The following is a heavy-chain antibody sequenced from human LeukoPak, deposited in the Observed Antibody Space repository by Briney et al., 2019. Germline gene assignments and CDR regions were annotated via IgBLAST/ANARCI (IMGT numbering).Heavy chain of an antibody. D-gene: IGHD2-15*01. Sequence: HTGGSLRLSCAASGFTFSSYAMSWVRQAPGKGLEWVSAISGSGGSTYYADSVKGRFTISRDNSKNTLYLQMNSLRAEYTAVYYCAKDITLLGYCSGGSCYTYNWFDPWGQGTLVTVSS. J-gene: IGHJ5*02. CDR2: ISGSGGST. V-gene: IGHV3-23*01. CDR3: AKDITLLGYCSGGSCYTYNWFDP. CDR1: GFTFSSYA.